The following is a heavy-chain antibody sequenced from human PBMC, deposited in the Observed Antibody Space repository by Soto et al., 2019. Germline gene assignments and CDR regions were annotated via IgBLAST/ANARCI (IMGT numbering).Heavy chain of an antibody. CDR1: GASITSPDYY. Sequence: QVQLQESGPGLVESAQTLSLTCSVSGASITSPDYYWVWIRQPPGRGLEWIGSIYYSGNTFYKTSLQSRLSISPDTSKNPFSLKLNFVTAADTALYYCASFGVASMNWLNPWGQGTLVTVSS. D-gene: IGHD3-3*01. CDR2: IYYSGNT. J-gene: IGHJ5*02. CDR3: ASFGVASMNWLNP. V-gene: IGHV4-30-4*01.